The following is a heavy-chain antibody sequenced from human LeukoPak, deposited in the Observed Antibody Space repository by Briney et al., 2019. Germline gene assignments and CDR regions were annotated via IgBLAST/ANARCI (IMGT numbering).Heavy chain of an antibody. V-gene: IGHV4-4*07. Sequence: SETLSLTCTVSGGSISSYYWSWIRQPAGKGLEWIGRIYTSGSTNYNPSLKSRVTMSVDTSKNQFSLKLSSVTAADTAVYYCARESYSSGWYTRYYFDYWGQGTLVTVSS. J-gene: IGHJ4*02. CDR3: ARESYSSGWYTRYYFDY. D-gene: IGHD6-19*01. CDR1: GGSISSYY. CDR2: IYTSGST.